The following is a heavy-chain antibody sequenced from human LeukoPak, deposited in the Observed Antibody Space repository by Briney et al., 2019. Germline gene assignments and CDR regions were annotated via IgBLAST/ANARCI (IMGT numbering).Heavy chain of an antibody. V-gene: IGHV3-30-3*01. CDR2: ISFDGSDK. D-gene: IGHD6-19*01. CDR1: GFPFTNYA. Sequence: GRSLRLSCAASGFPFTNYAVHWVRQAPGNGLEWVAAISFDGSDKYYTDSVKGRFTISRDNSKNTLSLQMNSLRAADTAVFYCARGTDSSGWYGAFDIWGQGTLVTVSP. CDR3: ARGTDSSGWYGAFDI. J-gene: IGHJ3*02.